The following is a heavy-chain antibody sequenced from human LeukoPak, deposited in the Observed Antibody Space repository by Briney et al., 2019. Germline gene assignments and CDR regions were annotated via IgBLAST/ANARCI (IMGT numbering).Heavy chain of an antibody. J-gene: IGHJ5*02. CDR1: GYTFTSYY. Sequence: ASVKVSCKASGYTFTSYYIHWVRQAPGQGLEWMGVIYPSGGGTSYPQKFQGRVTMTRDTSTSTVYMELSSLRSDDTAVYYCARDDVSPWGQGTLVTVSS. CDR2: IYPSGGGT. V-gene: IGHV1-46*01. CDR3: ARDDVSP.